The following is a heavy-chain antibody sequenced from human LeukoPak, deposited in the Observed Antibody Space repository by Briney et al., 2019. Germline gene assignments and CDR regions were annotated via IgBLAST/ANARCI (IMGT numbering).Heavy chain of an antibody. CDR3: CRVVGYGSGSYYISYFDY. CDR1: GGSFSGYY. Sequence: SETLSLTCAVYGGSFSGYYWTWIRQPPGKGLEWIGEINHSGSTNYNPSLKSRVTISVDTSKNQFSLKLSSVTAADTAVYYCCRVVGYGSGSYYISYFDYWGQGTLVTVSS. CDR2: INHSGST. D-gene: IGHD3-10*01. V-gene: IGHV4-34*01. J-gene: IGHJ4*02.